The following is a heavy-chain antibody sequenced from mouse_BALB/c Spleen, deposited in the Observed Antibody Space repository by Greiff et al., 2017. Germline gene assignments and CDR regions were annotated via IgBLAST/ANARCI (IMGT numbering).Heavy chain of an antibody. CDR3: ARRGEVSAMDY. Sequence: QVQLQQSGAELMKPGASVKISCKATGYTFSSYWIEWVKQRPGHGLEWIGEILPGSGSTNYNEKFKGKATFTADTSSNTAYMQLSSLTSEDSAVYYCARRGEVSAMDYWGQGTSVTVSS. V-gene: IGHV1-9*01. CDR1: GYTFSSYW. CDR2: ILPGSGST. D-gene: IGHD2-14*01. J-gene: IGHJ4*01.